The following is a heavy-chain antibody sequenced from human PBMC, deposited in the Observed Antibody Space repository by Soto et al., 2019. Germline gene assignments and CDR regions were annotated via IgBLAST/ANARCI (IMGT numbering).Heavy chain of an antibody. V-gene: IGHV1-18*01. CDR1: GYTFSSYG. D-gene: IGHD1-1*01. Sequence: QVQLVQSGAEVKKPGASVKVSCKASGYTFSSYGISWVRQAPGQGLEWMGWISAYNGNTKYAQKLQGRGTMTTDTSTSTDYMELRSLRSHDTAVYYCARREVGTTLDFDYWGQGTLVTVSS. CDR3: ARREVGTTLDFDY. CDR2: ISAYNGNT. J-gene: IGHJ4*02.